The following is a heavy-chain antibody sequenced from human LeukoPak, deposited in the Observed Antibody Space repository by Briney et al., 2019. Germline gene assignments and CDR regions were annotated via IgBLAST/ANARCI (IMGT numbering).Heavy chain of an antibody. CDR1: GGSISSYY. CDR3: ARAAITYSSSCCRHAFDI. D-gene: IGHD6-13*01. J-gene: IGHJ3*02. Sequence: SETLSLTCTVSGGSISSYYWSWIRQPAGKGLEWIGRIYTSGSTNYNPSLKSQVTMSVDTSKNQFSLKLSSVTAADTAVYYCARAAITYSSSCCRHAFDIWGQGTMVTVSS. V-gene: IGHV4-4*07. CDR2: IYTSGST.